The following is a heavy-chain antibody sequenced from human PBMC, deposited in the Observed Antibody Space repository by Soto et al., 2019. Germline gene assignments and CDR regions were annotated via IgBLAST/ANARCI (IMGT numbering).Heavy chain of an antibody. CDR1: GFTFSNYW. Sequence: GGSLRLSCAASGFTFSNYWMHWVRLAPGKGLVWVSRINNDGSGTSYADSVKGRFTISRDNAKSMVYLQMTSLRVEDTAVYYCARDLGSLEIVTGYLFHHWGQGTLVTVSS. J-gene: IGHJ1*01. CDR2: INNDGSGT. D-gene: IGHD3-9*01. V-gene: IGHV3-74*01. CDR3: ARDLGSLEIVTGYLFHH.